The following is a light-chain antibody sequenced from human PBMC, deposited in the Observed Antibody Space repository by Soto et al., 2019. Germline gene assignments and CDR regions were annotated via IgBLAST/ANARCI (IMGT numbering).Light chain of an antibody. Sequence: QPVLTQSSSASASLGSSVKLNCTLSSGHSSYIIAWHQQQPGKAPRYLMKLEGSGSYNKGSGVPDRFSGSSSGADRYLTISNLQFEDEADYYCDTWDSNTQVFGGGTKLTVL. CDR2: LEGSGSY. J-gene: IGLJ2*01. CDR1: SGHSSYI. CDR3: DTWDSNTQV. V-gene: IGLV4-60*02.